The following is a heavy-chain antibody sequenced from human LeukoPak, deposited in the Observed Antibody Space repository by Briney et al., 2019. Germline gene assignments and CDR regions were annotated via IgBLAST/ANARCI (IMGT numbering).Heavy chain of an antibody. CDR2: ICGSGGST. CDR3: AKDPAAARPQGEVMDV. J-gene: IGHJ6*03. V-gene: IGHV3-23*01. Sequence: LSLSCAASGCTFSNYSMSLLGQAPGKRLEWVSVICGSGGSTYYADSVNARVTISKNNSKNTLYLQMNSLRAEDTAVYYCAKDPAAARPQGEVMDVWGKGTTVTVSS. CDR1: GCTFSNYS. D-gene: IGHD6-6*01.